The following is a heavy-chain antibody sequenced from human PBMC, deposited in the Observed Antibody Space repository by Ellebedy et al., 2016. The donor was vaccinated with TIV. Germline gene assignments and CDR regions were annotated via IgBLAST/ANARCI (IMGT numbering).Heavy chain of an antibody. CDR3: ARDFSPRIVVVHGPPMDV. Sequence: SVKVSXKASGGTFSSYAISWVRQAPGQGLEWMGGIIPIFGTANYAQKLQGRVTMTTDTSTSTAYMELRSLRSDDTAVYYCARDFSPRIVVVHGPPMDVWGQGTTVTVSS. J-gene: IGHJ6*02. CDR2: IIPIFGTA. CDR1: GGTFSSYA. V-gene: IGHV1-69*05. D-gene: IGHD3-22*01.